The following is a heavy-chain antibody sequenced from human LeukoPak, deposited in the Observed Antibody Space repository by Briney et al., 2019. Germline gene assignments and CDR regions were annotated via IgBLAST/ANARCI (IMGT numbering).Heavy chain of an antibody. J-gene: IGHJ4*02. CDR3: ARGGRIAARPGYFDY. V-gene: IGHV3-48*01. D-gene: IGHD6-6*01. Sequence: PPGGSLRLSCAASGFTFSSYSMNWVRQAPGKGLEWISYITSSSGTIYYADSVKGRFTISRDNAKNSLYLQMNSLRAEDTAVYYCARGGRIAARPGYFDYWGQGTLVTVSS. CDR1: GFTFSSYS. CDR2: ITSSSGTI.